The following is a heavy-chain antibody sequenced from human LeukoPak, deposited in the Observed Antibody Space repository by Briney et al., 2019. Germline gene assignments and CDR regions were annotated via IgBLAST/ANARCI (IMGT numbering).Heavy chain of an antibody. CDR3: ARGVGATTIPLGY. CDR2: IIPIFGTA. D-gene: IGHD1-26*01. V-gene: IGHV1-69*06. J-gene: IGHJ4*02. CDR1: GGTFSSYA. Sequence: SVKVSCKASGGTFSSYAISWVRQAPGQGLEWMGGIIPIFGTANYAQKFQGRVTITADKSASTAYMELSSLRSEDTAVYYCARGVGATTIPLGYWGQGTLVTVSS.